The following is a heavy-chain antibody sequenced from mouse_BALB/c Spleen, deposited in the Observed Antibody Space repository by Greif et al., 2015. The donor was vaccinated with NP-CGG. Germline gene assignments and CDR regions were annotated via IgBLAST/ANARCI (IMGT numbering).Heavy chain of an antibody. CDR2: ILPGSGST. CDR1: GYTFSSYW. V-gene: IGHV1-9*01. D-gene: IGHD2-3*01. CDR3: ARRDGYYPFAY. Sequence: QVQLQQSGAELMKPGASVKISCKATGYTFSSYWIEWVKQRPGHGLEWIGEILPGSGSTNYNEKFKGKATFTADTSSNTAYMQLSSLTSEDSAVYYCARRDGYYPFAYWGQGTLVTVSA. J-gene: IGHJ3*01.